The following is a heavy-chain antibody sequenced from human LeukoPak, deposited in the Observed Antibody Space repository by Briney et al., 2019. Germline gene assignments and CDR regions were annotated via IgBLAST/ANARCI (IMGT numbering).Heavy chain of an antibody. D-gene: IGHD2-2*02. Sequence: SVKVSCKASGGTFSSYAISWVRQAPGQGLEWMGGIIPIFGTANYAQKFQGRVTITADESTSTAYMELSSLRSEDTAVYYCARYPTGDCSSTSCYSWWFDPWGQGTLVTVSS. CDR1: GGTFSSYA. V-gene: IGHV1-69*13. CDR2: IIPIFGTA. CDR3: ARYPTGDCSSTSCYSWWFDP. J-gene: IGHJ5*02.